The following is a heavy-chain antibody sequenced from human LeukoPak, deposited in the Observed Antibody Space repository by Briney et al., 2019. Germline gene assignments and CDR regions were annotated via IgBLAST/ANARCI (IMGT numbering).Heavy chain of an antibody. CDR1: GGSISSYY. CDR2: IYYSGST. Sequence: SETLSLTCTVSGGSISSYYWSWIRQPPGKGLEWIGYIYYSGSTNYNPSLKSRVTISVDTSKNQFSLKLSSVTAADTAVYYCARGEYSSGRYGMDVWGQGTTVTVSS. J-gene: IGHJ6*02. V-gene: IGHV4-59*12. CDR3: ARGEYSSGRYGMDV. D-gene: IGHD6-19*01.